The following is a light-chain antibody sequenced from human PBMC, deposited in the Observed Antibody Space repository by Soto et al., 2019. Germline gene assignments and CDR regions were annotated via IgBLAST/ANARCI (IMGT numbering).Light chain of an antibody. CDR3: QTWGTCIHVV. Sequence: QLVLTQSPSASASLGASVKLTCTLSSGHSSYAIAWHQQQPEKGPRYLMKLDSDGSHTKGDAIPDRFSGSSSGAERYLALSSLDSEDEADYYCQTWGTCIHVVFGGGTKLTVL. CDR1: SGHSSYA. CDR2: LDSDGSH. V-gene: IGLV4-69*01. J-gene: IGLJ2*01.